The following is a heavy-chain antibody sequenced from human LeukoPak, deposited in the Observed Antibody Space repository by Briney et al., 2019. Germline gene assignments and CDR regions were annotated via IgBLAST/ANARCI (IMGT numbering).Heavy chain of an antibody. V-gene: IGHV3-30*02. J-gene: IGHJ4*02. CDR2: IRYDGSNK. D-gene: IGHD4-17*01. CDR3: AKELGTTEDY. CDR1: GFTFSSYS. Sequence: PGGSLKLSCAASGFTFSSYSMNWVRQAPGKGLEWVAFIRYDGSNKYYADSVKGRFTISRDNSKNTLYLQMNSLRAEDTAVYYCAKELGTTEDYWGQGTLVTVSS.